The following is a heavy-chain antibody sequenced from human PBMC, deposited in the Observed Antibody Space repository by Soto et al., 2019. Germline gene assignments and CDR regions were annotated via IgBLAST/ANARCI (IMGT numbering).Heavy chain of an antibody. V-gene: IGHV4-31*03. CDR1: GGSISSTYYS. Sequence: QVQLEQSGPGLVKPSQTLSLTCTVSGGSISSTYYSWSWIRHHPGEGLEWIGYISYTGSTNYNPSLRGRATISADATKNQFSLKLTSVTAADTAVYYCARDRHKDVSFTRFDPWGQGTLVTVS. CDR2: ISYTGST. CDR3: ARDRHKDVSFTRFDP. J-gene: IGHJ5*02.